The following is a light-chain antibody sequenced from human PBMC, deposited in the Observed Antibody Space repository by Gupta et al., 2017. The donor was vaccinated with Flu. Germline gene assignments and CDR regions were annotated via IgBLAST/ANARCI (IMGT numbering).Light chain of an antibody. V-gene: IGLV1-47*01. CDR2: RNN. CDR1: SSNIGSNY. Sequence: QSVLTPPPSASAAPGQRVTISCSGSSSNIGSNYLYWYQQFPGTAPKLLIYRNNQRPSGVPDRFSGSRSGTSASLAISGLRSDDEAAYYCAAWDDILNAWVFGGGTKLT. J-gene: IGLJ3*02. CDR3: AAWDDILNAWV.